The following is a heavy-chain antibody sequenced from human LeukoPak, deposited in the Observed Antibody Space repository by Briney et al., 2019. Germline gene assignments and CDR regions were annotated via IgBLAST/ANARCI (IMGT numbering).Heavy chain of an antibody. D-gene: IGHD3-3*01. CDR3: AKGISSRPIFGVVTLDY. CDR1: GFTFSSYA. Sequence: GGSLRLSCAASGFTFSSYAMSWVRQAPGKGLEWVSAISGSGGSTYYADSVKGRFTISRDNSKNTLYLQMNSLRAEDTAVYYCAKGISSRPIFGVVTLDYWGQGTLVTVSS. CDR2: ISGSGGST. J-gene: IGHJ4*02. V-gene: IGHV3-23*01.